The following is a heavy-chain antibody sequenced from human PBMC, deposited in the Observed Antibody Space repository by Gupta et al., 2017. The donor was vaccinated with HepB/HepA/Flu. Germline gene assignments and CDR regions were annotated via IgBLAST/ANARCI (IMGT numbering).Heavy chain of an antibody. CDR1: GFTFSAAP. CDR3: NRLCGDGGFDP. D-gene: IGHD3-10*01. CDR2: IKRQGDDYAT. Sequence: VPFVESGGVLVHPGGSLNVSCAAAGFTFSAAPIHWVSKESEKGLEWIGRIKRQGDDYATEYAESGKGRVTIARDDSRNTAYLQMTSLKTDDTAVYYCNRLCGDGGFDPWGRGTRGTVSS. J-gene: IGHJ5*02. V-gene: IGHV3-73*02.